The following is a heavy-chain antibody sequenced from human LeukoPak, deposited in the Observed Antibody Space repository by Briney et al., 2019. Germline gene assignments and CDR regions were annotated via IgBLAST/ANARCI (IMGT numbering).Heavy chain of an antibody. Sequence: SETLSLTCAVYGGSFSGYYWSWIRQPPGKGLEWIGEINHSGSTNYNPSLKSRVTISVDTSKNQFSLKLSSVTAADTAVYYCARDRVAAYRPRRRHQSHAFDIWGQGTMVTVSS. V-gene: IGHV4-34*01. CDR2: INHSGST. CDR1: GGSFSGYY. D-gene: IGHD3-16*01. CDR3: ARDRVAAYRPRRRHQSHAFDI. J-gene: IGHJ3*02.